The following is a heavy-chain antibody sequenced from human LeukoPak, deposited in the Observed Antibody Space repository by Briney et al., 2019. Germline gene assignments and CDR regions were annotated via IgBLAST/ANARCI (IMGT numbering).Heavy chain of an antibody. CDR3: ARDMVSYSSGWIGQGGAFDI. CDR2: IIPIFGTA. D-gene: IGHD6-25*01. J-gene: IGHJ3*02. V-gene: IGHV1-69*13. CDR1: GGTFSSYA. Sequence: SVKVSCKASGGTFSSYAISWVRQAPGQGLEWMGGIIPIFGTANYAQKFQGRVTITADESTSTAYMELSSLRSEDTAVYYCARDMVSYSSGWIGQGGAFDIWGQGTMVTASS.